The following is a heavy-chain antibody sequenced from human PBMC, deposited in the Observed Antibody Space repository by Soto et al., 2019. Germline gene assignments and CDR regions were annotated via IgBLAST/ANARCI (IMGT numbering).Heavy chain of an antibody. Sequence: PGESLKISCKGSGYSFTSYWIGWVRQMPGKGLEWMGIIYPGDSDTRYSPSFQGQVTISADKSISTAYLQWSSLKASDTAMYYCARERGIAAGEGYYYYYYGMDVWGQGTTVTVS. CDR3: ARERGIAAGEGYYYYYYGMDV. D-gene: IGHD6-13*01. J-gene: IGHJ6*02. V-gene: IGHV5-51*01. CDR2: IYPGDSDT. CDR1: GYSFTSYW.